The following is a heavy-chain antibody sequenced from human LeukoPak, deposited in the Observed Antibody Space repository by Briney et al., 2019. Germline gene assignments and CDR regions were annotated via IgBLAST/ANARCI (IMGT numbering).Heavy chain of an antibody. CDR3: ARPGPVVPAALIFGEAFDI. V-gene: IGHV4-39*07. CDR2: IYYSGNT. Sequence: PSETLSLTCTVSGDSITSGSYYWGWIRQPPGRGLEWSGSIYYSGNTYYNPSLKSRVTISVDTSNNEFSLRLTSVTAADTAVYYCARPGPVVPAALIFGEAFDIWGQGTVVTVSS. CDR1: GDSITSGSYY. D-gene: IGHD2-15*01. J-gene: IGHJ3*02.